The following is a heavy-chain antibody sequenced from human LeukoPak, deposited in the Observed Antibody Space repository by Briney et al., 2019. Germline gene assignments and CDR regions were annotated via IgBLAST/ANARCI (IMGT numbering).Heavy chain of an antibody. Sequence: GGSLRLSCAVSGFTVSSNYMSWVRQAPGKGLEWVSVIYSGGSTYYADSVKGRFTISRHNSKNTLYLQMNSLRAEDTAVYYCASDIPQSYYYGMDVWGQGTTVTVSS. CDR1: GFTVSSNY. D-gene: IGHD2-21*01. V-gene: IGHV3-53*04. CDR3: ASDIPQSYYYGMDV. J-gene: IGHJ6*02. CDR2: IYSGGST.